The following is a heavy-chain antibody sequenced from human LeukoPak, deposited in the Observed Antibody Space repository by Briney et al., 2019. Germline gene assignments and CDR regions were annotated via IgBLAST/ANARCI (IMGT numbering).Heavy chain of an antibody. CDR3: ARDNSVEDTARWFDP. D-gene: IGHD4-23*01. Sequence: GASVKVPCKASGYTFTSYYMHWVRQAPGQGLEWMGIINPSGGSTSYAQKFQGRVTMTRDMSTSTDYMELSSLRSEDTAVYYCARDNSVEDTARWFDPWGQGTLVTVSS. CDR2: INPSGGST. CDR1: GYTFTSYY. J-gene: IGHJ5*02. V-gene: IGHV1-46*01.